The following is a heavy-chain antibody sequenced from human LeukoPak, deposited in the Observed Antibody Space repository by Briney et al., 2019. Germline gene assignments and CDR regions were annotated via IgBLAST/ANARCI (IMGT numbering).Heavy chain of an antibody. V-gene: IGHV3-48*03. CDR3: ERDYSSSLDYYYYYMDV. CDR2: ISSSGSTI. Sequence: AGGSLRLSCAASGFTFSSYEMNWVRQAPGKGLEWVSYISSSGSTIYYADSVKGRFTISRDNVKNSLYLQMNSLRAEDTAVYYCERDYSSSLDYYYYYMDVWGKGTTVTVSS. CDR1: GFTFSSYE. D-gene: IGHD6-13*01. J-gene: IGHJ6*03.